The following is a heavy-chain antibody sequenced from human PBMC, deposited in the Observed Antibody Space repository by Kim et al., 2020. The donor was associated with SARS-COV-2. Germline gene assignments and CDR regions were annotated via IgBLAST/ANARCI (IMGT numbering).Heavy chain of an antibody. Sequence: YGDAVEGRCTIARDNSKNTLFLQMNSLSAEDTGVYYCAKSGANWGCMIDYWGQGTRVTVSS. V-gene: IGHV3-23*01. CDR3: AKSGANWGCMIDY. D-gene: IGHD7-27*01. J-gene: IGHJ4*02.